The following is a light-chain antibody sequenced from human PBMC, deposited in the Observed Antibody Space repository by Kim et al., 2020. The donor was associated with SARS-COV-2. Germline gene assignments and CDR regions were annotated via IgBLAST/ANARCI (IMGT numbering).Light chain of an antibody. CDR3: NSWDSNDNVV. V-gene: IGLV3-19*01. J-gene: IGLJ2*01. CDR2: GKN. Sequence: VAMGQTVRIKCQGDSLRSYYATWYQQKTGQAPKLVIYGKNNRPSGIPDRFSGSSSGNTASLTITGTQAGDEADYYCNSWDSNDNVVFGGGTQLTVL. CDR1: SLRSYY.